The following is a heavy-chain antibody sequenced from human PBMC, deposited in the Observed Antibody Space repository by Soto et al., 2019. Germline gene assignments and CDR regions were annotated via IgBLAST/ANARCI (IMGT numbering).Heavy chain of an antibody. Sequence: QEQLQQWGAGLLKPSETLSLSCAVYSGSFSGYYWSWIRQPLGKGLEWIGEINHSGSTNYTPSLQSRVTISVDASKNQFSLQLSSVTAADTAVYYCARGTWIRSAFDMWGQGTMVTVSS. J-gene: IGHJ3*02. CDR3: ARGTWIRSAFDM. V-gene: IGHV4-34*01. D-gene: IGHD5-12*01. CDR1: SGSFSGYY. CDR2: INHSGST.